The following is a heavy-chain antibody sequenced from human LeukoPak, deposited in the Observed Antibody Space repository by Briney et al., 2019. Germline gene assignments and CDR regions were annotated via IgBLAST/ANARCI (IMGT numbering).Heavy chain of an antibody. J-gene: IGHJ4*02. D-gene: IGHD3-3*01. Sequence: ASVKVSCKASEYTFTSYAMNWVRQAPGQGLEWMGWINTNTGNPTYAQGFTGRFVFSLDTSVSTAYLQISSLKAEDTAVYYCARDGYYDFWSGYPNFDYWGQGTLVTVSS. V-gene: IGHV7-4-1*02. CDR1: EYTFTSYA. CDR3: ARDGYYDFWSGYPNFDY. CDR2: INTNTGNP.